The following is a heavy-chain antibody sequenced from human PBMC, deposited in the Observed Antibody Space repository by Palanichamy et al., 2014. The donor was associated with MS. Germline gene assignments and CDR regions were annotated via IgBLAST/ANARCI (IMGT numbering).Heavy chain of an antibody. Sequence: EVQLVQSGARGETSPDESLTISCKGSGYNFKSYWIAWVRQTPGQGLQWMGIIYPGDSDTRYSPSFRGQVLISVDESVTTAYLQWGSLQASDTAVYYCARVQRLGKTYYYYDLDVWGRGTMVSVSS. V-gene: IGHV5-51*01. J-gene: IGHJ6*02. CDR2: IYPGDSDT. D-gene: IGHD1-1*01. CDR1: GYNFKSYW. CDR3: ARVQRLGKTYYYYDLDV.